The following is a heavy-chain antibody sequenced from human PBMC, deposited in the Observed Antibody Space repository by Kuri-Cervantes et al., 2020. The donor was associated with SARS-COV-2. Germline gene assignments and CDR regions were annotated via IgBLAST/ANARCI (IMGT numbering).Heavy chain of an antibody. CDR2: IWYDGSNK. CDR3: ARDTVRGVIRYYFDY. V-gene: IGHV3-33*08. D-gene: IGHD3-16*02. CDR1: GFTFSSYG. Sequence: GESLKISCAASGFTFSSYGMHWVRQAPGKGLEWVAVIWYDGSNKYYADSVKGRSTISRDNSKNTLYLQMNSLRAEDTAVYYCARDTVRGVIRYYFDYWGQGTLVTVSS. J-gene: IGHJ4*02.